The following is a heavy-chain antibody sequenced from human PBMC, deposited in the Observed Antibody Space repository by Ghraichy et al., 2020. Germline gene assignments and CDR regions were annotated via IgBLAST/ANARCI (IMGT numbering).Heavy chain of an antibody. Sequence: GGSLRLSCAASGFTFSDFTINWVRQAPGKGLEWVSSVSSTSNYVLYGDSVKGRFTISRDNAKKSVYLQMNSLRAEDTAVYYCARVAVGYCSAGTCSWFEPWGQGTLVTVSA. CDR1: GFTFSDFT. J-gene: IGHJ5*02. CDR2: VSSTSNYV. D-gene: IGHD2-15*01. CDR3: ARVAVGYCSAGTCSWFEP. V-gene: IGHV3-21*01.